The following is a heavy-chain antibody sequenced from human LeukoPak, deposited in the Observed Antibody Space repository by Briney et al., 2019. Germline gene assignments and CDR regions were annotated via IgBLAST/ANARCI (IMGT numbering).Heavy chain of an antibody. J-gene: IGHJ4*02. CDR3: AGGQAWVADY. CDR2: IKKDGREK. Sequence: PGGSLTLSCAASGFTFSSFWMNWVRQAPGKGLEWVANIKKDGREKYYVDSVKGRFTISRDNAKNSLYFQMNSLRVEDTAVYYCAGGQAWVADYWGQGTLVGVFS. V-gene: IGHV3-7*05. D-gene: IGHD1-26*01. CDR1: GFTFSSFW.